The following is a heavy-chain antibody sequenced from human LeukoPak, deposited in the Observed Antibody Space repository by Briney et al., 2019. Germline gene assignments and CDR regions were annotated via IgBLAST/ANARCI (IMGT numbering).Heavy chain of an antibody. CDR2: VYKSGST. Sequence: SETLSLTCTVSGDSISSDNWSWIRQSAGKGLEWIGRVYKSGSTNYNPSLRSRVTISIDTSKKHFFLKLKSVTAADTAVYYCATGYGDFRVEGRYFYSWGQGTLVTVSS. V-gene: IGHV4-4*07. J-gene: IGHJ4*02. CDR3: ATGYGDFRVEGRYFYS. CDR1: GDSISSDN. D-gene: IGHD4-17*01.